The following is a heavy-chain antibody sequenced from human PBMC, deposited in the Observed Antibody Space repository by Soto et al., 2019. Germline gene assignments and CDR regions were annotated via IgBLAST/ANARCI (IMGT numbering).Heavy chain of an antibody. CDR2: TYHTGST. CDR1: GGSISIGVYY. Sequence: QVQLQESGPGLVKPSQTLSLTCTVSGGSISIGVYYWNWIRQHPGKGLEWIGYTYHTGSTYYNPSLESRVTISVDPSKNQFSLKLRSVTAADTAVYYCARIGNPDASLYFDYWGQGTLVTVSS. V-gene: IGHV4-31*03. D-gene: IGHD2-2*01. J-gene: IGHJ4*02. CDR3: ARIGNPDASLYFDY.